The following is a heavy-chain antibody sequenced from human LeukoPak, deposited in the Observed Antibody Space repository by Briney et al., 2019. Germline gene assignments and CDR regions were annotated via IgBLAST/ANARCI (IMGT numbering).Heavy chain of an antibody. CDR2: IYYSGST. J-gene: IGHJ5*02. CDR1: GGSISSYF. D-gene: IGHD3-9*01. Sequence: SETLSLTCTVSGGSISSYFWSWIRQPPGKGLEWIGYIYYSGSTNYNPSLKSRVTISVDTSKNQFSLKLRSVTAADTAVYYCARDVRYYDILTGYYNPTEGWFDPWGQGTLVTVSS. CDR3: ARDVRYYDILTGYYNPTEGWFDP. V-gene: IGHV4-59*12.